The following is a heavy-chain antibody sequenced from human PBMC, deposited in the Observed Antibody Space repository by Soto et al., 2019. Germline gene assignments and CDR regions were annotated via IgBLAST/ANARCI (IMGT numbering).Heavy chain of an antibody. CDR3: ANHLWFGKLSN. Sequence: EVLLLESGGGLVQPGGSLRLSCAASGFTFSSYAMSWVRQAPGKGLEWVSAISGSGGSTYYADTVKGRFTISRDKSKSTVYLQMNSPRAEDTAVYYCANHLWFGKLSNWGQGTLVTVSS. CDR1: GFTFSSYA. V-gene: IGHV3-23*01. J-gene: IGHJ4*02. CDR2: ISGSGGST. D-gene: IGHD3-10*01.